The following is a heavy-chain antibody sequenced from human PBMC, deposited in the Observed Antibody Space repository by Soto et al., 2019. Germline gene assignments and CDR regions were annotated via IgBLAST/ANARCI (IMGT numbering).Heavy chain of an antibody. Sequence: EVQLLESGGGLLQPGGSLRLSCATSGFTFNNYAMSWVRQAPGKGLEWVSTLSGGGVSTYYADPVKGRFTISRDSSKNTLFLQMNSLRAEDTAVYYCAKHTSENYHEGFDYWGQGTLVTVSS. J-gene: IGHJ4*01. CDR3: AKHTSENYHEGFDY. V-gene: IGHV3-23*01. CDR2: LSGGGVST. CDR1: GFTFNNYA. D-gene: IGHD1-26*01.